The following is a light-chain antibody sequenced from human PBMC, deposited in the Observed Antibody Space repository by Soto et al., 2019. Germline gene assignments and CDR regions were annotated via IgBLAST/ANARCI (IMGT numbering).Light chain of an antibody. J-gene: IGKJ1*01. V-gene: IGKV3-20*01. CDR1: QSVSSSY. CDR2: GAS. CDR3: QQNGSSPRT. Sequence: EIVLTQSPGTLSLSPGERATLSCRASQSVSSSYLAWYQQKPGQAPRLLIFGASGRASGIPDRFSGSGSGTDFTLTISRLEPEDFAAYYCQQNGSSPRTFGRGTKVDI.